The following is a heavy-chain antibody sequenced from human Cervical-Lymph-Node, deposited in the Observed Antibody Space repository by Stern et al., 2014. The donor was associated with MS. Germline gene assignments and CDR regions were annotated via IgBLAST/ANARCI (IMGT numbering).Heavy chain of an antibody. D-gene: IGHD6-19*01. CDR3: ARAFGLYSSDENFDY. CDR2: IWYDGSNK. CDR1: GFTFSSYG. Sequence: QVQLVESGGGVVQPGRSLGLSCAASGFTFSSYGMHWVRQAPGKGLEWVAGIWYDGSNKYYADSVKGQFTISRDNSKNTLYLQMNSLRAEDTAVYYCARAFGLYSSDENFDYWGQGTLVTVSS. V-gene: IGHV3-33*01. J-gene: IGHJ4*02.